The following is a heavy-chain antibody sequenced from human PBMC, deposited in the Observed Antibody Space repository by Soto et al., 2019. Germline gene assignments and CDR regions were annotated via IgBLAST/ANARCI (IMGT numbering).Heavy chain of an antibody. V-gene: IGHV3-66*01. CDR3: ARDSDHRYCSGGSCYSDY. Sequence: EVQLVESGGGLVQPGGSLRLSCAASGFTVSSYHMSWVRQAPGKGLECVSVIYTGGTTNYADSVKGRFTISRDNSKNTLYLQMNSLRAEDTAVYYCARDSDHRYCSGGSCYSDYWGQGILVTVSS. CDR2: IYTGGTT. D-gene: IGHD2-15*01. J-gene: IGHJ4*02. CDR1: GFTVSSYH.